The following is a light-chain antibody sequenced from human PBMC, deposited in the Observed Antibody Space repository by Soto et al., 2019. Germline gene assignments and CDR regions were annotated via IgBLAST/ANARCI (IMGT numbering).Light chain of an antibody. V-gene: IGLV2-23*02. CDR3: CSYAGGFTWV. J-gene: IGLJ3*02. CDR2: EVS. CDR1: SSDVGRYNL. Sequence: QSALTQPASVSGSPGQSTTISCSGTSSDVGRYNLVSWYQQQPGKAPRLLIYEVSKRPSGVSNRFSGSKSGNTASLIISGLQAEDEADYYCCSYAGGFTWVFGGGTKLTVL.